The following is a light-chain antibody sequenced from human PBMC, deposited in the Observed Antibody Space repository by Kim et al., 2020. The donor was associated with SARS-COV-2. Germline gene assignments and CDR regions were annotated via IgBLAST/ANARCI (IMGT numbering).Light chain of an antibody. CDR1: KLGDKY. Sequence: SYELTQPPSVSVSPGQTASITCSGDKLGDKYACWYQQKPGQSPVLVIYQDSKRPSGFPERFSGSNSGNTATLTISGTQAMDEADYYCQAWDSSTAHVVFG. V-gene: IGLV3-1*01. CDR3: QAWDSSTAHVV. J-gene: IGLJ2*01. CDR2: QDS.